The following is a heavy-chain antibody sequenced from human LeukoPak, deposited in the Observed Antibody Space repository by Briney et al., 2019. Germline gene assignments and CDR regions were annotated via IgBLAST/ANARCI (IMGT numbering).Heavy chain of an antibody. Sequence: SETLSLTCTVSGYSISSGYYWGWIRQPPGKGLEWIGSIYHSGSTYYNPSLKSRVTISVDTSKNQFSLKLSSVTAADTAVYYCATTWGDAFDIWGQGTMVTVSS. CDR3: ATTWGDAFDI. D-gene: IGHD3-16*01. CDR2: IYHSGST. J-gene: IGHJ3*02. CDR1: GYSISSGYY. V-gene: IGHV4-38-2*02.